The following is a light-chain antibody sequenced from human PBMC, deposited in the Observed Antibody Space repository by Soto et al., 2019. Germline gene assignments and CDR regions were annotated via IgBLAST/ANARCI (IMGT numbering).Light chain of an antibody. CDR3: SSYAGRDIWV. V-gene: IGLV2-8*01. CDR1: SVDINY. Sequence: QSALTQPPSASGSRGQSVTISCTGTSVDINYVSWFQQHPVKAPKLIICEVTKRPSGVPDRFSGSKSGNTASLTVSGLQDEDEADYYCSSYAGRDIWVFGGGTKLTVL. CDR2: EVT. J-gene: IGLJ3*02.